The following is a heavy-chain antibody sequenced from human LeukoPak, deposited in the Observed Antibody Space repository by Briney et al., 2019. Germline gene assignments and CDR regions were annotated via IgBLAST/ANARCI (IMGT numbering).Heavy chain of an antibody. V-gene: IGHV3-11*05. CDR1: GFTFSDYY. D-gene: IGHD2-15*01. CDR2: ISSSGRYT. J-gene: IGHJ4*02. CDR3: ARVLGYCSAGSCYPEY. Sequence: AGWSMRLYCAAAGFTFSDYYMSWIRQAPGKGLEWISHISSSGRYTHYADSVNGRFTISRDNAKNSLYLQMNSLRAEDTAVYYCARVLGYCSAGSCYPEYWGQGTRVTVSS.